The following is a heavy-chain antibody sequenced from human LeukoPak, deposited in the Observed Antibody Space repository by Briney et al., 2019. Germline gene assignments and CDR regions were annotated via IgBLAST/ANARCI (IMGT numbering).Heavy chain of an antibody. J-gene: IGHJ5*02. CDR2: IYYSGST. Sequence: PSETLSLTCTVSGGSISSSSYYWGWIRQPPGKGLEWIGSIYYSGSTYYNPSLKSRVTISVDTSKNQFSLKLSSVTAADTAVYYCARRPYGSGSYYNGRPSGWFGPWGQGTLVTVSS. CDR3: ARRPYGSGSYYNGRPSGWFGP. D-gene: IGHD3-10*01. V-gene: IGHV4-39*01. CDR1: GGSISSSSYY.